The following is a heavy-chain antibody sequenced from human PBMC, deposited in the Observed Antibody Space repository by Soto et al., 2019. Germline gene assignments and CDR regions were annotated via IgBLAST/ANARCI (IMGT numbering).Heavy chain of an antibody. Sequence: GGSLRLSCAASGFTFSNAWMSWVRQAPGKGLEWVGRIKSKTDGGTTDYAAPVKGRFTISRDDSKNTLYLQMNSLKTEDTAVYYCTTDRWQSWQLERAYMDVWGKGTTVTVSS. V-gene: IGHV3-15*01. CDR2: IKSKTDGGTT. CDR3: TTDRWQSWQLERAYMDV. CDR1: GFTFSNAW. D-gene: IGHD1-1*01. J-gene: IGHJ6*03.